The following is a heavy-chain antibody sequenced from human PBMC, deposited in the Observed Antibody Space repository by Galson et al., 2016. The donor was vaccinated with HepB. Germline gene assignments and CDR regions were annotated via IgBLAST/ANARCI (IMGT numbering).Heavy chain of an antibody. J-gene: IGHJ4*02. CDR3: ASVENLDY. Sequence: SLRLSCAASGFTFSTYAMHWVRQAPGKGLEWVAVISYDGSNRYYADSVKGRFTISRDNSKNTLYLQMNSLRPEDTAVYYCASVENLDYWGQGTLVTVSS. V-gene: IGHV3-30-3*01. CDR1: GFTFSTYA. D-gene: IGHD5-24*01. CDR2: ISYDGSNR.